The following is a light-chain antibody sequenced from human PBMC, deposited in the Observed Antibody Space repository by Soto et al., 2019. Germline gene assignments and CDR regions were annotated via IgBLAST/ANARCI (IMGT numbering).Light chain of an antibody. V-gene: IGLV2-14*01. CDR3: SSYTTTNTYV. CDR1: SSDVGSYNY. CDR2: EVS. Sequence: QPVLTQPASVSGSPGQSITISCTGTSSDVGSYNYVSWYQQHPGKAPKLMIYEVSNRPSGVSNRFSGSKSGNTASLTISGLQAEDEADYYCSSYTTTNTYVFGTGTKLTVL. J-gene: IGLJ1*01.